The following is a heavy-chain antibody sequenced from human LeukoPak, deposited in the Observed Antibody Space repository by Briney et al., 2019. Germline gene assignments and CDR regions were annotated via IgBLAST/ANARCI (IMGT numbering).Heavy chain of an antibody. CDR3: ARSSSSRYYYYGMDV. J-gene: IGHJ6*02. CDR2: ISAYNGNT. D-gene: IGHD6-13*01. CDR1: GYTFTSYG. Sequence: ASVKVSCKASGYTFTSYGISWVRQAPGQGLEWMGWISAYNGNTNYAQKLQGRVTMTIDTSTSTAYMELRSLRSDDTAVYYCARSSSSRYYYYGMDVWGQGPTVTVSS. V-gene: IGHV1-18*01.